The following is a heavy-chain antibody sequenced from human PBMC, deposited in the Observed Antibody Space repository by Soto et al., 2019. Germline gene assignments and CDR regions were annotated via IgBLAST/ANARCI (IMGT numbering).Heavy chain of an antibody. CDR3: AREDIVVVPAARRDYYYYYGMDV. CDR2: IIPIFGTA. CDR1: GGTFSSYA. D-gene: IGHD2-2*01. V-gene: IGHV1-69*13. Sequence: SVKVSCKASGGTFSSYAISWVRQAPGQGLEWMGGIIPIFGTANYAQKFQGRVTITADESTSTAYMELSSLRSEDTAVYYCAREDIVVVPAARRDYYYYYGMDVWGQGTTVTVSS. J-gene: IGHJ6*02.